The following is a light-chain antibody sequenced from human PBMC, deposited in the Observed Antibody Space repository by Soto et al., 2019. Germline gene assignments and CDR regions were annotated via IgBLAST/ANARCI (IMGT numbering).Light chain of an antibody. Sequence: TQMTQSPFSLSASVGDRIAITGLARRDIGSDLSWYQQKPGKAPTLLIYAASNLQSGVPSRFRGSRSGTEFTLTVSSLQPADFATYYCLQDHDDSWTFGQGTKVDIK. CDR3: LQDHDDSWT. CDR1: RDIGSD. CDR2: AAS. J-gene: IGKJ1*01. V-gene: IGKV1-6*01.